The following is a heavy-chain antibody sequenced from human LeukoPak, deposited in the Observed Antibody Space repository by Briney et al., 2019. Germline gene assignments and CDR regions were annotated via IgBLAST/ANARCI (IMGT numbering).Heavy chain of an antibody. J-gene: IGHJ4*02. Sequence: GGSLRLSCAASGFTFSSYSMNWVRQAPGKGLEWVSSISSSSSYIYYADSVKGRFTISRDNAKNSLYLQMNSLRAEDTAVYYCASPQQTKYSSGWYGLFDYWGQGTLVTVSS. V-gene: IGHV3-21*01. CDR2: ISSSSSYI. CDR3: ASPQQTKYSSGWYGLFDY. CDR1: GFTFSSYS. D-gene: IGHD6-19*01.